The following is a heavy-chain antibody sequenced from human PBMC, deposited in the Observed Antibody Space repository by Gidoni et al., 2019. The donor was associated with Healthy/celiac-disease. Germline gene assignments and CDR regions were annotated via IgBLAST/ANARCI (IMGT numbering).Heavy chain of an antibody. CDR2: IYYSGST. Sequence: QLQLQESGPGLVTPSETLSLTCTVSGGSISSSSYYWGWIRQPPGKGLEWIGSIYYSGSTYYNPSLKSRVTISVDTSKNQFSLKLSSVTAADTAVYYCARQADMVRGSPPGDWGQGTLVTVSS. D-gene: IGHD3-10*01. CDR1: GGSISSSSYY. J-gene: IGHJ4*02. V-gene: IGHV4-39*01. CDR3: ARQADMVRGSPPGD.